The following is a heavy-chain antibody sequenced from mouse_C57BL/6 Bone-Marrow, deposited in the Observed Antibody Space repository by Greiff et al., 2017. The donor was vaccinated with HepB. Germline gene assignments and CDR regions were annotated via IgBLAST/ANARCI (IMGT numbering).Heavy chain of an antibody. Sequence: EVKLMESGGGLVKPGGSLKLSCAASGFTFSSYAMSWVRQTPEKRLEWVATISDGGSYTYYPDNVKGRFTISRDNAKNNLYLQMSHLKSEDTAMYYCARDRGYGSGPWFAYWGKGTLVAVSA. V-gene: IGHV5-4*01. CDR3: ARDRGYGSGPWFAY. D-gene: IGHD1-1*01. CDR1: GFTFSSYA. CDR2: ISDGGSYT. J-gene: IGHJ3*01.